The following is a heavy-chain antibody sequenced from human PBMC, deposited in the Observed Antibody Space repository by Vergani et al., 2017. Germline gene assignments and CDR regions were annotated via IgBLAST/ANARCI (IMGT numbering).Heavy chain of an antibody. CDR2: INPSGGST. J-gene: IGHJ6*02. Sequence: QVQLVQSGAEVKKPGASVKVSCKASGYTFTSYYMHWVRPAPGQGLEWMGIINPSGGSTSYAQKFQGRVTMTRDTSTSTVYMELSSLRSEDTAVYYCAGDRGTMVRGDNSGMDVWGQGTTVTVSS. D-gene: IGHD3-10*01. V-gene: IGHV1-46*01. CDR3: AGDRGTMVRGDNSGMDV. CDR1: GYTFTSYY.